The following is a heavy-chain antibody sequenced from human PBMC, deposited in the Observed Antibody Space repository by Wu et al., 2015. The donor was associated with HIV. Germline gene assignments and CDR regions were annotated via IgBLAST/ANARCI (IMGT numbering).Heavy chain of an antibody. Sequence: QVQLVQSGAEVKKPGASVKVSCKASGYTFTSYDINWVRQAAGQGLEWMGWMNPNSGNTGYSQRFQGRITMTRDTSTSTAYMELSSLSSEDTAVYYCARDSLAELFQYWGQGTWSSSPQ. V-gene: IGHV1-8*01. D-gene: IGHD2-21*01. J-gene: IGHJ1*01. CDR1: GYTFTSYD. CDR3: ARDSLAELFQY. CDR2: MNPNSGNT.